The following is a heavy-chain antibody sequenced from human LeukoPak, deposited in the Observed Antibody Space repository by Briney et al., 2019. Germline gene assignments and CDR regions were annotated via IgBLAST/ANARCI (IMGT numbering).Heavy chain of an antibody. J-gene: IGHJ4*02. V-gene: IGHV1-8*01. CDR2: MNPNSGNT. CDR3: ARERRVGYSYGFGY. Sequence: ASVKVSCKASGYTFTSYDINSVRQATEQGHECMGWMNPNSGNTGYAQKLQGRVTMTRNTSISTAYMELSSLRSEDTAVYYCARERRVGYSYGFGYWGQGTLVTVSS. CDR1: GYTFTSYD. D-gene: IGHD5-18*01.